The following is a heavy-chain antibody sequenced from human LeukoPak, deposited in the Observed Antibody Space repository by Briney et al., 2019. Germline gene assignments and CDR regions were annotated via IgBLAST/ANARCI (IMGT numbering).Heavy chain of an antibody. J-gene: IGHJ3*01. V-gene: IGHV1-18*01. CDR1: GYIFINYG. CDR3: SRLINILYNYDTKDPGFDA. D-gene: IGHD5-18*01. Sequence: ASVKVSCKASGYIFINYGISWVRQAPGQGLEWMGWISTDNGNTNYAQKFQGRVSMTTDTSTTTAYMELRSLRSDDTAVYHCSRLINILYNYDTKDPGFDAWGQGTMVTVSS. CDR2: ISTDNGNT.